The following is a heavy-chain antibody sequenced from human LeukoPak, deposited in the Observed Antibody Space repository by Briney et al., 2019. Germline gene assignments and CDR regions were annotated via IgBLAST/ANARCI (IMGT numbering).Heavy chain of an antibody. D-gene: IGHD6-19*01. V-gene: IGHV3-48*03. CDR3: AREGRSSGWYYFDY. J-gene: IGHJ4*02. CDR2: IRSSGSTI. CDR1: GFTFSSYE. Sequence: GGSLRLSCAASGFTFSSYEMNWVRQAPGKGLEWVSYIRSSGSTIYYADSVQGRFTISRDNAKNSLYLQMNSLRAEDTAVYYCAREGRSSGWYYFDYWGQGTLVTVSS.